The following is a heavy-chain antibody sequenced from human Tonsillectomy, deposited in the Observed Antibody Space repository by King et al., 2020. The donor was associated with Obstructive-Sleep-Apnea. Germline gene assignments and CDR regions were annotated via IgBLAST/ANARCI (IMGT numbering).Heavy chain of an antibody. CDR1: GGSISSSSYY. Sequence: QLQESGPGLVKPSETLSLTCTVSGGSISSSSYYWGWIRQPPGKGLEWIGSIYYSGSTYYNPSLKSRVTISVDTSKNQFSLKLSSVTAADTAVYYCARNPLFGDFWSCYHARYFDYWGQGTLVTVSS. V-gene: IGHV4-39*07. CDR3: ARNPLFGDFWSCYHARYFDY. CDR2: IYYSGST. J-gene: IGHJ4*02. D-gene: IGHD3-3*01.